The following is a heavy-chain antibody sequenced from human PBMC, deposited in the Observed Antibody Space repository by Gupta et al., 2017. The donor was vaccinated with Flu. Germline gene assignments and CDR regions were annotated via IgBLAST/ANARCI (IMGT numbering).Heavy chain of an antibody. V-gene: IGHV3-30*03. J-gene: IGHJ4*02. Sequence: VRQAPGKGLEWVAFISYNGIDKYYADSVEGRFTISRDNSKNTVYLHLNNLKPEDTAVYYCGFNQAYCGGDCYSFLDYWGQGTLVTVSS. D-gene: IGHD2-21*02. CDR2: ISYNGIDK. CDR3: GFNQAYCGGDCYSFLDY.